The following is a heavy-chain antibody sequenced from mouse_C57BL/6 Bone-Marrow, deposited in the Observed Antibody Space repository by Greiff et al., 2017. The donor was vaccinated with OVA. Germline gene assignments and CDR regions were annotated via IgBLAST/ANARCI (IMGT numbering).Heavy chain of an antibody. CDR1: GFTFSDAW. Sequence: EVKLMESGGGLVQPGGSMKLSCAASGFTFSDAWMDWVRQSPEKGLEWVAEIRNKANNPATYYAEYVKGRFTISRDDSKSSVYLQMISLRAEDTGIYYCTGDFAGFAYWGQGTRVTVSA. CDR3: TGDFAGFAY. J-gene: IGHJ3*01. V-gene: IGHV6-6*01. CDR2: IRNKANNPAT.